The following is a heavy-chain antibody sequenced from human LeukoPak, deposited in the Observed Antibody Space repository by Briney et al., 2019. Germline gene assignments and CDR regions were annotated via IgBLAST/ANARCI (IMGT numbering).Heavy chain of an antibody. CDR2: ISSSGTTI. CDR1: GFTFSSYE. J-gene: IGHJ4*02. CDR3: AGKYCSTTSCLFDN. V-gene: IGHV3-48*03. Sequence: GGYLRLSCAASGFTFSSYEMNWVRQAPGKGLQWVSDISSSGTTIYYADSVKGRFTISRDNAKNSLYLQMNSLRAEDTAVYYCAGKYCSTTSCLFDNWGQGTLVTVSS. D-gene: IGHD2-2*01.